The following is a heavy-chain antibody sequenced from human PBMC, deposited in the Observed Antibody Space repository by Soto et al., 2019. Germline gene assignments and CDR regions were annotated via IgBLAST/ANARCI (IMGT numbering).Heavy chain of an antibody. J-gene: IGHJ2*01. V-gene: IGHV4-39*01. D-gene: IGHD2-15*01. CDR1: GGSISSSSYY. CDR2: IYYSGST. CDR3: ARHCSGGSCYQAYWYFDL. Sequence: QLQLQESGPGLVKPSETLSLTCTVSGGSISSSSYYWGWIRQPPGKGLEWIGIIYYSGSTYYNPSLKSRVTISVDTSKNQFSLKLSSVTAADTAVYYCARHCSGGSCYQAYWYFDLWGRGTLVTVSS.